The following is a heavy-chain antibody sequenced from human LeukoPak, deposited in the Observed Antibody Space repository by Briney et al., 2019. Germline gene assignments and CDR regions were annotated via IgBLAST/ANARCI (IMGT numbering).Heavy chain of an antibody. Sequence: PGGSLRLSCAASGFTFSSYEMNWVRQAPGKGLEWVSYISSFSSTIYYADSVMGRFTISRDNAKNSLYLQMNSLRAEDTAVYYCAKDRSSGYPYYFDYWGQGTLVTVSS. CDR1: GFTFSSYE. CDR2: ISSFSSTI. J-gene: IGHJ4*02. CDR3: AKDRSSGYPYYFDY. V-gene: IGHV3-48*03. D-gene: IGHD3-22*01.